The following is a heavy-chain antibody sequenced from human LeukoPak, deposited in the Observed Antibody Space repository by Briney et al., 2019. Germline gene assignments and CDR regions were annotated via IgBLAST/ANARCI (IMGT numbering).Heavy chain of an antibody. CDR1: GGSISSYY. CDR3: ARSGYSYAPIYYFDY. CDR2: FYYSGST. Sequence: SETLSLTCTVSGGSISSYYWSWIRQPPGKGLEWIGYFYYSGSTNYNPSLKSRVTISVDTSKNQFSLKLSSVTAADTAVYYCARSGYSYAPIYYFDYWGQGTLVTVSS. J-gene: IGHJ4*02. D-gene: IGHD5-18*01. V-gene: IGHV4-59*01.